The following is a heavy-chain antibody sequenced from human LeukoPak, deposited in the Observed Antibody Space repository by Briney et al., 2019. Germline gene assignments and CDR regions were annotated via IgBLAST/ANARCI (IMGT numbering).Heavy chain of an antibody. J-gene: IGHJ4*02. Sequence: GGSLRLSCAASGFTFSGYWMSWVRQAPGKGLEWVANIKQDGSEKYYVNSVKGRFTISRDNAKNSLYLLMNSLRAEDTAVYYCARYFDSWGQGTLVTVSS. CDR3: ARYFDS. CDR1: GFTFSGYW. CDR2: IKQDGSEK. V-gene: IGHV3-7*01.